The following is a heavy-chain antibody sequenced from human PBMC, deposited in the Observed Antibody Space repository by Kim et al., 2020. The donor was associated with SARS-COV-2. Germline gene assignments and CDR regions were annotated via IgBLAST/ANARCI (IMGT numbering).Heavy chain of an antibody. V-gene: IGHV1-3*01. CDR1: GYTFTSYA. Sequence: ASVKVSCKASGYTFTSYAMHWVRQAPGQRLEWMGWINAGNGNTKYSQKFQGRVTITRDTSASTAYMELSSLRSEDTAVYYCAGSYIVATADDAFDIWGQGTMVTVSS. CDR2: INAGNGNT. J-gene: IGHJ3*02. D-gene: IGHD5-12*01. CDR3: AGSYIVATADDAFDI.